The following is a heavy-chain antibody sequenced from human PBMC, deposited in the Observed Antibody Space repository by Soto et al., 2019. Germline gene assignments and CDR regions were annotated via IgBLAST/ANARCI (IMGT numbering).Heavy chain of an antibody. CDR3: ARDSSGWYKGNNWFDP. CDR2: ISAYNGNT. J-gene: IGHJ5*02. CDR1: GYTFTSYG. D-gene: IGHD6-19*01. Sequence: ASVKVSCKASGYTFTSYGISWVRQAPGQGLEWMGWISAYNGNTNYAQKLQGRVTMTTDTSTSTAYMELRSLRSDDTAVYYCARDSSGWYKGNNWFDPWGQGTLVTVSS. V-gene: IGHV1-18*01.